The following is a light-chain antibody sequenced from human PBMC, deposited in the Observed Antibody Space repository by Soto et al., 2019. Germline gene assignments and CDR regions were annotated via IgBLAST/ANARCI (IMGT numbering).Light chain of an antibody. V-gene: IGLV1-44*01. CDR3: AAWDDSPHVV. CDR1: SSNIGSNT. CDR2: SNN. Sequence: QSVLTQPPSASGTPGQRVTISCSGSSSNIGSNTVNWYQQLPGTAPKRLIYSNNQRPSGVPDRFSGSKSGTSASLAISGLQSEDEADYYCAAWDDSPHVVFGGGTKVTVL. J-gene: IGLJ2*01.